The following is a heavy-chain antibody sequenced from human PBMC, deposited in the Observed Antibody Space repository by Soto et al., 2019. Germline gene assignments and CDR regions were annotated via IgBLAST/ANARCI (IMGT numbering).Heavy chain of an antibody. CDR1: GGSISSGGHY. CDR2: VFYSGTT. J-gene: IGHJ4*02. Sequence: QVQLQESGPGLVKPSQTLSLTCTVSGGSISSGGHYWTWIRQYPGKGLEWIGYVFYSGTTYYTPSLKTRVTISVDTSKNRFSLKLSSVTAADTAVYYCALGIAAGDYFAYWGQGTLVTVSS. D-gene: IGHD2-21*01. CDR3: ALGIAAGDYFAY. V-gene: IGHV4-31*03.